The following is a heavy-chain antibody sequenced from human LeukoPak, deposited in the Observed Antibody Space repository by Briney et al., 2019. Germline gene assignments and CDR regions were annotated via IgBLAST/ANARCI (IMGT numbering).Heavy chain of an antibody. J-gene: IGHJ5*02. Sequence: PGGSLRLSCAGSGFTFSSYGMHRVRQAPGKGLEGLAVTWYDESNKDYADSVKGRFTISRDNSKNTLYLQMNSLRAEDTAVYYCARDSRYSSGWYGLDPWGQGTLVTVSS. CDR2: TWYDESNK. D-gene: IGHD6-19*01. V-gene: IGHV3-33*01. CDR1: GFTFSSYG. CDR3: ARDSRYSSGWYGLDP.